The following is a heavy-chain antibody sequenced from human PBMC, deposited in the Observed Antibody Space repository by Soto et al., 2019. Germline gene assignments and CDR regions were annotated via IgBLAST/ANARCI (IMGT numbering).Heavy chain of an antibody. Sequence: SETLSLTCTVSGGSLSSTGYYWGWVRQPPEKGLEWIGSIYYSGTTYHNPSLKSRVTISVDTSKNQFSLQLSSVTAADTAVYYCAILSQQLARCYFDYWGPGTLVSVSS. CDR2: IYYSGTT. J-gene: IGHJ4*02. D-gene: IGHD6-13*01. CDR3: AILSQQLARCYFDY. CDR1: GGSLSSTGYY. V-gene: IGHV4-39*01.